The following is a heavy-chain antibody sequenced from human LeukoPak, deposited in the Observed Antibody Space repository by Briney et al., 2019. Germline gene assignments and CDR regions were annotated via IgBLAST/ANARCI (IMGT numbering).Heavy chain of an antibody. CDR1: GGSISSYY. J-gene: IGHJ4*02. D-gene: IGHD5-18*01. Sequence: SETLSLTCTVSGGSISSYYWSWIRQPPGKGLEWIGYIYYSGSTNYNPSLKSRVTISVDTSKNQFSLKLSSVTAADTAVYYCARVEGYSYGLWYFDYWGQGTLVTVSS. V-gene: IGHV4-59*01. CDR2: IYYSGST. CDR3: ARVEGYSYGLWYFDY.